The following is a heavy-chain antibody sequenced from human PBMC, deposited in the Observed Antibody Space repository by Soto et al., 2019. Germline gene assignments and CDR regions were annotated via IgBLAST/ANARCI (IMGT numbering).Heavy chain of an antibody. Sequence: GESLKISCKGSGYSFTSYWIGWVRQMPGKGLEWMGIIYPGDSDTRYSPSFQGQVTISADKSISTAYLQWSSLKASDTAMYYCASSQLCSGGSCYWGYWGQGTLVTVSS. J-gene: IGHJ4*02. D-gene: IGHD2-15*01. V-gene: IGHV5-51*01. CDR2: IYPGDSDT. CDR3: ASSQLCSGGSCYWGY. CDR1: GYSFTSYW.